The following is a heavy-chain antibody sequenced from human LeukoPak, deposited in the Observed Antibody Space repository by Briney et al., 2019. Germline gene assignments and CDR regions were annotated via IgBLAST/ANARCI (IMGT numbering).Heavy chain of an antibody. CDR2: INCSGST. J-gene: IGHJ4*02. CDR1: GGSISSGDYY. CDR3: ARDRAAAVTFDY. Sequence: SQTLSLTCAVSGGSISSGDYYWSWIRQPPGKGLEWIRYINCSGSTYYNPSLKSRVTISVDTSKIHFSLKLSSVTAADTAVYYCARDRAAAVTFDYWGQGTLVTVSS. V-gene: IGHV4-30-4*08. D-gene: IGHD6-13*01.